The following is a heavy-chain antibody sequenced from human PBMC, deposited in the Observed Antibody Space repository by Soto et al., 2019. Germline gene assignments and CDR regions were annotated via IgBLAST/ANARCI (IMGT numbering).Heavy chain of an antibody. D-gene: IGHD3-10*01. CDR2: ISAGGRSI. Sequence: EVQLVESGGGLVKPGGSLRVSCAASGFSFTSYTMNWVRQAPGKGLEWVASISAGGRSIYYAVSLKGRSTVSRDNAKSSLYLQMNSLRAEDTAVYYCARSTPGNPFDIWGQGTMVTVSS. J-gene: IGHJ3*02. CDR3: ARSTPGNPFDI. V-gene: IGHV3-21*01. CDR1: GFSFTSYT.